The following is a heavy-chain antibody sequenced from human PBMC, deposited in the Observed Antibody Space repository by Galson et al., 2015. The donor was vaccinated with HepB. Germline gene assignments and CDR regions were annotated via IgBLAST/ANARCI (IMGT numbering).Heavy chain of an antibody. D-gene: IGHD2-2*01. Sequence: SLRLSCAASGFTFSSYWMSWVRQAPGKGLEWVANIKQDGSEKYYVDSVKGRFTISRDNAKNSLYLQMNSLRAEDTAVYYCARDRGIVVVPAAGPFDPWGQGTLVTVSS. CDR2: IKQDGSEK. CDR1: GFTFSSYW. V-gene: IGHV3-7*01. CDR3: ARDRGIVVVPAAGPFDP. J-gene: IGHJ5*02.